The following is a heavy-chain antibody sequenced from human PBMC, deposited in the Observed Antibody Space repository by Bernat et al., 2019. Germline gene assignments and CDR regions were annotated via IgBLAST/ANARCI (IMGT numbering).Heavy chain of an antibody. J-gene: IGHJ6*02. Sequence: VQLVESGGGLVQPGGSLRLSCAASGFTFSSYSMNWVRQAPGKGLEWVSYISSSSRTIYYADSVKGRFTISRDNAKNSLYLQMNSLRDEDTAVYYCARDPIAARPYGMDVWGQGTTVTVSS. D-gene: IGHD6-6*01. V-gene: IGHV3-48*02. CDR2: ISSSSRTI. CDR3: ARDPIAARPYGMDV. CDR1: GFTFSSYS.